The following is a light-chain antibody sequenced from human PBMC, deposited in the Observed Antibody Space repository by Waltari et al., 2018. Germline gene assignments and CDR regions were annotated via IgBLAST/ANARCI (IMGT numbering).Light chain of an antibody. CDR3: QKYVNLPAT. Sequence: EIVLTQSPGTLYLSPGERATLSCRASQSVGKYLVWYQQKPGQAPRLLIYDASIRATGIPDRFSGSGSGTDFSLTISRLEPEDSAVYYCQKYVNLPATFGQGTKVEI. CDR1: QSVGKY. V-gene: IGKV3-20*01. CDR2: DAS. J-gene: IGKJ1*01.